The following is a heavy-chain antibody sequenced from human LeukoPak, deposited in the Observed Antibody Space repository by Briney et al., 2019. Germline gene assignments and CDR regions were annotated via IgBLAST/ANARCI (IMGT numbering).Heavy chain of an antibody. CDR1: GYTFTGYY. Sequence: ASVKVSCKASGYTFTGYYMHWVRQAPGQGLEWMGWINPNSGGTNYAQKFQGRVTMTRDTSISTAYMELSRLRSDDTAVYYCATTSSFDYHYYYYMDVWGKGTTVTVSS. CDR2: INPNSGGT. J-gene: IGHJ6*03. D-gene: IGHD3-9*01. CDR3: ATTSSFDYHYYYYMDV. V-gene: IGHV1-2*02.